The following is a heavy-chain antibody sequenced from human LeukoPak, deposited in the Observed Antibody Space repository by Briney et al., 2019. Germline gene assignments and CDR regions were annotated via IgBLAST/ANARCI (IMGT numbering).Heavy chain of an antibody. V-gene: IGHV3-7*01. D-gene: IGHD3-22*01. CDR1: GFSISSYW. Sequence: SGGSLRLSCAASGFSISSYWTSWVRQAPGKGLEWVANIKQDGSEKYYVDSVKGRFTISRDNAKNSLYLQMNSLRAEDTAVYYCARDGSRWYYYDSNVKLDYWGQGTLVTVSS. CDR2: IKQDGSEK. CDR3: ARDGSRWYYYDSNVKLDY. J-gene: IGHJ4*02.